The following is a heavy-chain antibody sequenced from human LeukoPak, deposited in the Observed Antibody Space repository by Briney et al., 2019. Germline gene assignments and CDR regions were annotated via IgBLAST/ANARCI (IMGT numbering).Heavy chain of an antibody. CDR2: INQDGSEK. CDR1: GFTFSNYW. CDR3: ARWESIAAAGYDY. D-gene: IGHD6-13*01. V-gene: IGHV3-7*01. J-gene: IGHJ4*02. Sequence: GGSLRLSCAASGFTFSNYWMSWVRQAPGKGLEWEANINQDGSEKYYVDSVKGRFTISRDNAKNSLYLQMNSLRVEDTAVYYCARWESIAAAGYDYWGQGTLVTVSS.